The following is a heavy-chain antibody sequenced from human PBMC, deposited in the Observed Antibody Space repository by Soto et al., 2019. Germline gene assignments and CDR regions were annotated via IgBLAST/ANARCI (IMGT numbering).Heavy chain of an antibody. CDR3: ARESRGYSGYDNY. CDR2: IIPIFGTA. D-gene: IGHD5-12*01. J-gene: IGHJ4*02. CDR1: GGTFSSYA. Sequence: SVKVSCKSSGGTFSSYAISWVRQAPGQGFEWMGGIIPIFGTANYAQKFQGRVTITADESTSTAYMELSSLRSEDTAVYYCARESRGYSGYDNYWGQGTLVTVSS. V-gene: IGHV1-69*13.